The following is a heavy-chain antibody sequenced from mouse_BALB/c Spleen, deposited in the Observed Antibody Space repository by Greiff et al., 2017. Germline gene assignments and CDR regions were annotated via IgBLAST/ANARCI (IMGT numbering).Heavy chain of an antibody. CDR2: ISSGGSYT. CDR3: TREGDLLTFDY. V-gene: IGHV5-6-4*01. CDR1: GFTFSSYT. Sequence: EVKVVESGGGLVKPGGSLKLSCAASGFTFSSYTMSWVRQTPEKRLEWVATISSGGSYTYYPDSVKGRFTISRDNAKNTLYLQMSSLKSEDTAMYYCTREGDLLTFDYWGQGTTLTVSS. D-gene: IGHD2-1*01. J-gene: IGHJ2*01.